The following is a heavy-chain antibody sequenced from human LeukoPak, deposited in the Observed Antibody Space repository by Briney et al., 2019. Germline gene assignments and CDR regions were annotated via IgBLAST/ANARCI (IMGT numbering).Heavy chain of an antibody. CDR2: ISYDGSNK. D-gene: IGHD3-22*01. CDR3: AKGGPDSSGYPFDY. CDR1: GFTFSSYG. Sequence: AGGSLRLSCAASGFTFSSYGMHWVRQAPGKGLEWVAVISYDGSNKYYADSVKGRFTISRDNSKNTLYLQMNSLRAEDTAVYYCAKGGPDSSGYPFDYWGQGTLVTVSS. V-gene: IGHV3-30*18. J-gene: IGHJ4*02.